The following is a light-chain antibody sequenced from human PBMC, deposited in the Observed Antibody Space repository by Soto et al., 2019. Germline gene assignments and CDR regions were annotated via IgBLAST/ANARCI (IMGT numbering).Light chain of an antibody. CDR2: DTF. V-gene: IGKV3-20*01. CDR3: QQYGSSPGT. Sequence: ETVLTQSPGTLSLSPGERATVSCRASQSVGGTSLAWYQQRPGQAPRLLIYDTFRRATGIPDRFSGSGSGTDFTLTISRLEPEDFAVYYCQQYGSSPGTFGQGTKVDIK. CDR1: QSVGGTS. J-gene: IGKJ1*01.